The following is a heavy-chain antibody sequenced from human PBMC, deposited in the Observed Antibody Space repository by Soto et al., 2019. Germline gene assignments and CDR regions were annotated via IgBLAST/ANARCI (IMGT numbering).Heavy chain of an antibody. CDR1: GFTFGSHA. D-gene: IGHD6-13*01. V-gene: IGHV3-23*01. CDR2: ISGSGANT. J-gene: IGHJ4*02. CDR3: AKVGGGPTIAAARFDY. Sequence: ESGGGLVQPGGSLRLSCAASGFTFGSHAMSWVRQAPGKGLEWVSGISGSGANTYYANSVKGRFTISRDNSKNTLYLQMNTLRAEDTAVYYCAKVGGGPTIAAARFDYWGQGTLVTVSS.